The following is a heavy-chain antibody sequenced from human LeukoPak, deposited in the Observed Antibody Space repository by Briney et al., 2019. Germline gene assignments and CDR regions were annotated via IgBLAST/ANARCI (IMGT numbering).Heavy chain of an antibody. Sequence: GGSLRLSCAASGFTFSNYGMHWVRQAPGKGLEWVAFIRSAASNEFYADSVKGRFTISGDDFENTLYLQMNSLRPEDTAVYYCAREGSPMTTIPALDYWGQGTLVTVSS. CDR1: GFTFSNYG. V-gene: IGHV3-30*02. CDR2: IRSAASNE. CDR3: AREGSPMTTIPALDY. J-gene: IGHJ4*02. D-gene: IGHD2-2*02.